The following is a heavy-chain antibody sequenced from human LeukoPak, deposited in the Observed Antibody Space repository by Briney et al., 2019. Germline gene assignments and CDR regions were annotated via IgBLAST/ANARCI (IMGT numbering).Heavy chain of an antibody. CDR1: GYTFTSYG. Sequence: ASVKVSCKASGYTFTSYGISWVRQAPGQGLEWMGWISAYNGNTNYAQKLRGRVTMTTDTSTSTAYMELRSLRSDDTAVYYCARQSRTLYAFDIWGQGTMVTVSS. D-gene: IGHD3-16*01. CDR2: ISAYNGNT. V-gene: IGHV1-18*01. CDR3: ARQSRTLYAFDI. J-gene: IGHJ3*02.